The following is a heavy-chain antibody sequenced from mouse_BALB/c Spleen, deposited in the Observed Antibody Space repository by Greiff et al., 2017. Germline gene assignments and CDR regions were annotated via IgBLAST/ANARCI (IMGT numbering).Heavy chain of an antibody. CDR1: GYSITSGYY. V-gene: IGHV3-6*02. J-gene: IGHJ1*01. CDR2: ISYDGSN. Sequence: EVQLQESGPGLVKPSQSLSLTCSVTGYSITSGYYWNWIRQFPGNKLEWMGYISYDGSNNYNPSLKNRISITRDTSKNQFFLKLNSVTTEDTATYYCASYYGSYWYFDVWGAGTTVTVSS. D-gene: IGHD1-1*01. CDR3: ASYYGSYWYFDV.